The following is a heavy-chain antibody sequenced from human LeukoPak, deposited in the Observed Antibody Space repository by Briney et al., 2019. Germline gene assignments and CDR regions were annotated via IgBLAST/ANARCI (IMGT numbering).Heavy chain of an antibody. D-gene: IGHD1-26*01. CDR1: GYTFTDYL. CDR3: VTNDVGLHTGLGY. V-gene: IGHV1-2*02. Sequence: ASVKVSCKASGYTFTDYLLHWVRQAPGQGLEWKGWIDTKSGATKFAQKFQARVTMTSDTSITTAYMDLSSLTSDDTAVYYCVTNDVGLHTGLGYWGQGTLVTVSS. J-gene: IGHJ4*02. CDR2: IDTKSGAT.